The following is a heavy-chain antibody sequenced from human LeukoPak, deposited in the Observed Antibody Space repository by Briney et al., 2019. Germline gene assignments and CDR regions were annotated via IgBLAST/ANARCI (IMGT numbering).Heavy chain of an antibody. Sequence: GGSLRLSCAASGFTFSGYGMHWVRQAPGKGLEWVAVISYDGSNKYYADSVKGRFTISRDNSKNTLYLQMNSLRAEDTAVYYCAKDVVVVAFSSVDYWGQGTLVTVSS. CDR3: AKDVVVVAFSSVDY. CDR1: GFTFSGYG. J-gene: IGHJ4*02. D-gene: IGHD2-15*01. V-gene: IGHV3-30*18. CDR2: ISYDGSNK.